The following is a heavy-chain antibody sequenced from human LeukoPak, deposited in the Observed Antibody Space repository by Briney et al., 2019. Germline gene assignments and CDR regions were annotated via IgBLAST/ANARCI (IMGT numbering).Heavy chain of an antibody. J-gene: IGHJ4*02. Sequence: GGSLRLSCAASGFTFSSYAMSWVRQAPGKGLEWVSAISGSGDSTFYADSVKRRFTISRDNSKNTLYLQMNSLRAEDTAVNYCAKGGSGWSRFDYWGQGTLVTVSS. V-gene: IGHV3-23*01. CDR2: ISGSGDST. CDR3: AKGGSGWSRFDY. CDR1: GFTFSSYA. D-gene: IGHD6-13*01.